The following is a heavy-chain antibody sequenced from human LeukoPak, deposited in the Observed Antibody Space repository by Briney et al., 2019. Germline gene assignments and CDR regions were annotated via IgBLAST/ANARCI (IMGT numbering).Heavy chain of an antibody. D-gene: IGHD2-21*01. J-gene: IGHJ5*02. CDR2: ISGSGGST. Sequence: GGSLRLSCAASGFPFSSYAMSWVRQAPGKGLEWVSAISGSGGSTYYADSVKGRFTISRDNSKNTLYLQMNSLRAEDTAVYYCAKRPHIVVVPGPNWFDPWGQGTLVTVSS. V-gene: IGHV3-23*01. CDR3: AKRPHIVVVPGPNWFDP. CDR1: GFPFSSYA.